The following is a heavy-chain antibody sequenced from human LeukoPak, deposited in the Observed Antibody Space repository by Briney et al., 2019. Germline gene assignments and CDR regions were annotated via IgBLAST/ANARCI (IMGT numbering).Heavy chain of an antibody. CDR3: AREACSDGVCYFEY. Sequence: ASVKVSCKASGYTFTNYGFSWVRQAPGEGLEWMGWISAYNGDTKYPQKFQGRVTITTDTSATTVYMELGSLRFDDAAVYYCAREACSDGVCYFEYWGQGTLVTVSS. V-gene: IGHV1-18*01. D-gene: IGHD2-8*01. J-gene: IGHJ4*02. CDR2: ISAYNGDT. CDR1: GYTFTNYG.